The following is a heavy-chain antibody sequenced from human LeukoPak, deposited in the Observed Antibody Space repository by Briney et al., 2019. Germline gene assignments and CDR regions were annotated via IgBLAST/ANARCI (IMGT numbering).Heavy chain of an antibody. D-gene: IGHD6-13*01. V-gene: IGHV4-34*01. CDR1: GGSFSGYH. CDR3: ARGFLGYSSSWYVFSPTFDY. J-gene: IGHJ4*02. Sequence: SETLSLTCAVYGGSFSGYHWSWIRQPPGKGLEWIGEINHSGSTNYNPSLRSRVTISVDTSKNQFSLKLSSVTAADTAVYYCARGFLGYSSSWYVFSPTFDYWGQGTLVTVSS. CDR2: INHSGST.